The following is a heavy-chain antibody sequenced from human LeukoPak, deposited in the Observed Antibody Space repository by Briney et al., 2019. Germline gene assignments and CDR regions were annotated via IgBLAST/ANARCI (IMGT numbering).Heavy chain of an antibody. V-gene: IGHV4-38-2*01. CDR2: IYHSGST. D-gene: IGHD2-21*02. Sequence: PSETLSLTCAVSGYSISSGYYWGWIRQPPGKGLEWIGSIYHSGSTYYNPSLKSRVTISVDTSKNQFSLKLSSVTAADTAVYYCARHGSIVVVTAILGLDYWGQGTLVTVSS. J-gene: IGHJ4*02. CDR3: ARHGSIVVVTAILGLDY. CDR1: GYSISSGYY.